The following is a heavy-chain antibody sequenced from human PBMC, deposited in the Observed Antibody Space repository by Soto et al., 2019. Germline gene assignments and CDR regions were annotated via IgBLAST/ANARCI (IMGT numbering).Heavy chain of an antibody. J-gene: IGHJ6*02. V-gene: IGHV1-2*04. CDR1: GYSFTDYH. D-gene: IGHD2-8*01. CDR3: ARGDSTDCSNGVCSFFYNHDMDV. Sequence: ASVKVSCKASGYSFTDYHIHWVRQAPGQGLEWLGRINPKSGGTSTAQKFQRWVTMTTDTSISTASMELTRLTSDDTAIYYCARGDSTDCSNGVCSFFYNHDMDVWGQGTTVTVSS. CDR2: INPKSGGT.